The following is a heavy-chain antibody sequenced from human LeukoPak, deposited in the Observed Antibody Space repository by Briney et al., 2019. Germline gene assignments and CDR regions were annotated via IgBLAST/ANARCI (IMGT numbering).Heavy chain of an antibody. V-gene: IGHV4-34*01. J-gene: IGHJ4*02. CDR3: ARYLDYGGYRTSHTFDY. Sequence: PSETLSLTCAVYGGSFSDYYWSWIRQPPGKGLEWIGEINHSGSTNYNPSLKSRVTISVDTSKNQFSLKLSSVTAADTAVYYCARYLDYGGYRTSHTFDYWGRGTLVTVSS. D-gene: IGHD4-17*01. CDR2: INHSGST. CDR1: GGSFSDYY.